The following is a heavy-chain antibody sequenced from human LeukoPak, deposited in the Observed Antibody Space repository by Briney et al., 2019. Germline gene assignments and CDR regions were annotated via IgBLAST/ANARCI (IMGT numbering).Heavy chain of an antibody. V-gene: IGHV3-53*01. D-gene: IGHD5-24*01. Sequence: GGSLRLSSAASGFTVSSNYMSWVRQAPGKGLEWVSVIYSGGSTYYADSVKGRFTISRDNSKNTLYLQMNSLRAEDTAVYYCAREGGDGYSFDYWGQGTLVTVSS. CDR2: IYSGGST. CDR1: GFTVSSNY. CDR3: AREGGDGYSFDY. J-gene: IGHJ4*02.